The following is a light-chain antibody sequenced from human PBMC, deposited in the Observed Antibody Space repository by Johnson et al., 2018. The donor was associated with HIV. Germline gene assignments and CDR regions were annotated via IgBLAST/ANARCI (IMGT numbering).Light chain of an antibody. CDR2: DNN. Sequence: QSVLTQPPSVSAAPGQKVTISCSGSGSNIGNNYVSWYQQLPGTAPNLLIFDNNKRPSGIPDRFSGSRSGTSATLGITGLQTGDEADYYCATCDNRLRVFGTGTKVTVL. V-gene: IGLV1-51*01. J-gene: IGLJ1*01. CDR3: ATCDNRLRV. CDR1: GSNIGNNY.